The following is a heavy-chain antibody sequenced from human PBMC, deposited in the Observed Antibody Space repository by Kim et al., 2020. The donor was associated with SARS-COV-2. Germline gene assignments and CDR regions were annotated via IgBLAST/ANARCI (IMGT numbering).Heavy chain of an antibody. J-gene: IGHJ3*02. Sequence: ASVKVSCKASGYTFTSYGISWVRQAPGQGLEWMGWISAYNGNTNYAQKLQGRVTMTTDTSTSTAYMELRSLRSDDTAVYYCARDFPGVHYYGSGSYLNAFDIWGQGTMVTVSS. V-gene: IGHV1-18*01. CDR2: ISAYNGNT. D-gene: IGHD3-10*01. CDR1: GYTFTSYG. CDR3: ARDFPGVHYYGSGSYLNAFDI.